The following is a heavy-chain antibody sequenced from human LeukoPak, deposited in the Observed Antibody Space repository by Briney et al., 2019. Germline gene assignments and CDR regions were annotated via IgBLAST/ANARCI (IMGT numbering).Heavy chain of an antibody. CDR2: IFYSGST. D-gene: IGHD3-10*01. Sequence: SETLSLTCTVSSGSISTSNYYWGWVRQPPGTALEWLGNIFYSGSTYYSPSLKSRVTISVDTSKNRFSLKLSSVTAADTAVYYCARHERSSITMVRGVKPKKWFDPWGQGTLVTVSS. CDR1: SGSISTSNYY. J-gene: IGHJ5*02. V-gene: IGHV4-39*01. CDR3: ARHERSSITMVRGVKPKKWFDP.